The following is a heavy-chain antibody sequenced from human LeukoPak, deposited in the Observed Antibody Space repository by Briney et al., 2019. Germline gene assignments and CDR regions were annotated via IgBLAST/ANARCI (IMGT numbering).Heavy chain of an antibody. J-gene: IGHJ4*02. Sequence: GGSLRLSFAASGLTFSSYAMNWVRQAPGKGLEWLSHIGTSGRPTLYADSVRGRFTISRDNAENSLYLQLNSLRAEDTAVYYCARKRWSGYDFDYWGQGTLVTVSS. CDR2: IGTSGRPT. D-gene: IGHD5-12*01. CDR3: ARKRWSGYDFDY. CDR1: GLTFSSYA. V-gene: IGHV3-48*03.